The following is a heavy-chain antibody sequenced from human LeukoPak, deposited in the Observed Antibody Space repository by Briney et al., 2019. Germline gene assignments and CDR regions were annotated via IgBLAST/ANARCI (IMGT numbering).Heavy chain of an antibody. CDR3: ARADCSSSTCYLRRSWFDP. D-gene: IGHD2-2*01. CDR1: GFTLSNYD. CDR2: ISTSSRYI. J-gene: IGHJ5*02. Sequence: GGSLRLSCAASGFTLSNYDMNWVRQAPGKGLEWVSSISTSSRYIYYKDSVRGRFTISRDDAKNSLYLEMNSLRAEDAAVYYCARADCSSSTCYLRRSWFDPWGQGTLVTVSS. V-gene: IGHV3-21*01.